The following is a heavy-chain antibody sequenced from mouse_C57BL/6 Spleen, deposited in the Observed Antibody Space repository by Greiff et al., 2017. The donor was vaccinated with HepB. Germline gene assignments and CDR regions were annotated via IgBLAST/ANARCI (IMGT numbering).Heavy chain of an antibody. J-gene: IGHJ1*03. CDR2: IDPSDSET. CDR3: ASGYGSSYERYFDV. CDR1: GYTFTSYW. V-gene: IGHV1-52*01. Sequence: QVQLQQPGAELVRPGSSVKLSCKASGYTFTSYWMHWVKQRPIQGLEWIGNIDPSDSETHYNQKFKDKATLTVDKSSSTAYMQLSSLTAEDSAVYYCASGYGSSYERYFDVWGTGTTVTVSS. D-gene: IGHD1-1*01.